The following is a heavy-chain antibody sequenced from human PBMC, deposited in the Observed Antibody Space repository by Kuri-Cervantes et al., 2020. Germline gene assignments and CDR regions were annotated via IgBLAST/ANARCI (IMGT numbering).Heavy chain of an antibody. J-gene: IGHJ5*02. CDR2: IIPIFGTA. V-gene: IGHV1-69*05. CDR1: GGTFSSYA. CDR3: ARGYCSSTSCSNWFDP. D-gene: IGHD2-2*01. Sequence: SVKVSCKASGGTFSSYAISWVRQAPGQGLEWMGGIIPIFGTANYAQKFQGRVTITTDESTSTAYMELSSLRSEDTAVYYCARGYCSSTSCSNWFDPWGQGTLVTVSS.